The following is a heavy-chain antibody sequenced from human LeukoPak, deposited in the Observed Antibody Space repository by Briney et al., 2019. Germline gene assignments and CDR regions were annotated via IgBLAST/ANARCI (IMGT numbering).Heavy chain of an antibody. J-gene: IGHJ4*02. CDR1: GFSFSGYW. Sequence: GGALRLSCSASGFSFSGYWMTWVRQAPGKGLEWVAKIKEDGSEKYYADFVKGRFTISRDNAKNSLDLQMNSPRDEDTAVYYCARRGSTDYWGQGTLVTVSS. CDR2: IKEDGSEK. CDR3: ARRGSTDY. D-gene: IGHD2/OR15-2a*01. V-gene: IGHV3-7*03.